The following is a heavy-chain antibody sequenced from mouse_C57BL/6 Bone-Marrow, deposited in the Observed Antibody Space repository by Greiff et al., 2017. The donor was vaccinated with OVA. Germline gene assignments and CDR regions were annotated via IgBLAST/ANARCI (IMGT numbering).Heavy chain of an antibody. D-gene: IGHD2-4*01. J-gene: IGHJ3*01. CDR2: IWSGGST. CDR1: GFSLTSYG. CDR3: ARNPLYYDYVGFAY. V-gene: IGHV2-2*01. Sequence: VKVVESGPGLVQPSQSLSITCTVSGFSLTSYGVHWVRQSPGKGLEWLGVIWSGGSTDYNAAFISRLSNSKDNSKSQVFFKMSSLQADDTAIYYCARNPLYYDYVGFAYWGQGTLVTVSA.